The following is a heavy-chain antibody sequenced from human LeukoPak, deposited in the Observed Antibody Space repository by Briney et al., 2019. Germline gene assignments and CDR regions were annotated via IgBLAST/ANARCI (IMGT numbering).Heavy chain of an antibody. J-gene: IGHJ4*02. CDR2: IYTSGST. Sequence: SQTLSLTCTVSGDSISSASYYWSWIRQPAGKGLEWIGRIYTSGSTNYNPSLKSRVTMSLDASRNQFSLRLTSVTAADTAVYFCARDEGVLRFLEYWGQGIQVTVSS. D-gene: IGHD3-3*01. CDR3: ARDEGVLRFLEY. CDR1: GDSISSASYY. V-gene: IGHV4-61*02.